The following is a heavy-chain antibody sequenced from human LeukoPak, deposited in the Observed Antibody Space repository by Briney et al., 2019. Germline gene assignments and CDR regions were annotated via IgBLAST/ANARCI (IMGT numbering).Heavy chain of an antibody. CDR1: GLNFSSRW. CDR3: ARDSGWWRFDF. Sequence: GGSLRLSCAASGLNFSSRWMNWVRQAPGQGLEWVASIKEDGSEKHYVDSVKGRFTISRDNGKNSLYLQMNSLRAEDTTVYYCARDSGWWRFDFWGQGTLVTVSS. J-gene: IGHJ4*02. V-gene: IGHV3-7*03. D-gene: IGHD6-13*01. CDR2: IKEDGSEK.